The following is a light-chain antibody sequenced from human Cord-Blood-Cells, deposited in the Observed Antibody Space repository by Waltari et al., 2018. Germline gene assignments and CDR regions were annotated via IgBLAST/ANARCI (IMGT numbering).Light chain of an antibody. CDR2: GAS. J-gene: IGKJ4*01. CDR1: QSVSSSY. V-gene: IGKV3-20*01. Sequence: DIVLTQSPGTLSLSPGERATLSCRASQSVSSSYLAWYQQKPGQAPRLLIYGASSRATGIPDRFSGSGSGTDFTLTISRLEPEDFAVYYCQQYGSSPNTFGGGTKVEIK. CDR3: QQYGSSPNT.